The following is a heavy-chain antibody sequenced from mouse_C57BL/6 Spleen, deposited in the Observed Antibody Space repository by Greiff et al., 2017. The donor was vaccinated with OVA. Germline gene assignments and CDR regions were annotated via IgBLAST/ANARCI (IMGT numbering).Heavy chain of an antibody. CDR1: GYAFSSSW. V-gene: IGHV1-82*01. Sequence: VQVVESGPELVKPGASVKISCKASGYAFSSSWMNWVKQRPGQGLEWIGRIYPGNGDTNYNGKFKGKATLTADKSSSTAYMQLSSLTSEDSAVYFCESVITTVATGAMDYWGQGTSVTVSS. CDR3: ESVITTVATGAMDY. J-gene: IGHJ4*01. D-gene: IGHD1-1*01. CDR2: IYPGNGDT.